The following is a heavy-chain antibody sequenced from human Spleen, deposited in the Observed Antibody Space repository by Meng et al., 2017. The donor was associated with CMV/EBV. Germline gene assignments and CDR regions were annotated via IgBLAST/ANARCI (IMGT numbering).Heavy chain of an antibody. CDR3: ASFKQQLPGGTYWYFDL. Sequence: FNVSSNDMSWARQAPGKGLELVSFINGGGNTYYADAMKGRFTISRDNSKNTLYLQMNSLRAEDTAVYHCASFKQQLPGGTYWYFDLWGRGTLVTVSS. CDR2: INGGGNT. J-gene: IGHJ2*01. CDR1: FNVSSND. D-gene: IGHD6-13*01. V-gene: IGHV3-66*02.